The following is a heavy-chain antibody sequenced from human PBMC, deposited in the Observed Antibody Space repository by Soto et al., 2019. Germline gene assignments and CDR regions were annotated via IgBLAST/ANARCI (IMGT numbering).Heavy chain of an antibody. CDR3: ARDVSPGTSSLYLDAFDI. CDR2: INRDGSKQ. Sequence: EVQLEESGGDLVQPGGSLRVSCSASGFTLSSYWMTWVRQAPGKGLEWVANINRDGSKQSYLDSVRGRFTISRDNVRQSLYLQMNSLRDDDTALYYCARDVSPGTSSLYLDAFDIWGQGTMVTVSS. D-gene: IGHD6-13*01. CDR1: GFTLSSYW. V-gene: IGHV3-7*05. J-gene: IGHJ3*02.